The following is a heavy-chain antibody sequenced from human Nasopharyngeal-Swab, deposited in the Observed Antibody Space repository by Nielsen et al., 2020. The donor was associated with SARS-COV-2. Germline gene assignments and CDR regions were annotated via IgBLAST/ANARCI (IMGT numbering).Heavy chain of an antibody. Sequence: SVKVSCKASGGTFSSYAISWVRQAPGQGLEWMGGIIPIFGTANYAQKFQGRVTITADKSTSTAYMELSSLRSEDTAVYYCARDVGRIAARPNAFDIWGQGTMVTVSS. CDR3: ARDVGRIAARPNAFDI. J-gene: IGHJ3*02. D-gene: IGHD6-6*01. V-gene: IGHV1-69*06. CDR1: GGTFSSYA. CDR2: IIPIFGTA.